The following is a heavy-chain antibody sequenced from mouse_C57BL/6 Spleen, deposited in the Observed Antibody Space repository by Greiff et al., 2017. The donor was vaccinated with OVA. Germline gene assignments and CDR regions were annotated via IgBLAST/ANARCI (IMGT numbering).Heavy chain of an antibody. J-gene: IGHJ3*01. CDR1: GYTFTSYW. V-gene: IGHV1-64*01. CDR3: ARWYYGYDVTSYFDY. CDR2: IHPDSGST. D-gene: IGHD2-2*01. Sequence: VQLQQPGAELVKPGASVKLSCKASGYTFTSYWMHWVKQRPGQGLEWIGMIHPDSGSTNYNEKFKSKATLTVDTSSSTAYMQLSSLTSEDSAVYYCARWYYGYDVTSYFDYWGQGTPVTVSA.